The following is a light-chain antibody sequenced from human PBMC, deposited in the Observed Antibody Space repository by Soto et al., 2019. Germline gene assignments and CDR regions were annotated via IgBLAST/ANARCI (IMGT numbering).Light chain of an antibody. V-gene: IGKV3-20*01. CDR2: GAS. CDR1: QSVSSSY. J-gene: IGKJ5*01. Sequence: EIVLTQSPGTLSLSPGERATLSCRASQSVSSSYLAWYQQKPGQAPRLLIYGASSRATGIPDRFSGSGSRTDVTLTIGRLEPEDFAVYYCQQYGSSPITFGQGTRLEIK. CDR3: QQYGSSPIT.